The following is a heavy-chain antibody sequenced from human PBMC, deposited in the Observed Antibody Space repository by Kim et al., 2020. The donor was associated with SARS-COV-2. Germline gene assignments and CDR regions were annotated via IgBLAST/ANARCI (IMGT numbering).Heavy chain of an antibody. Sequence: GGSLRLSCAASGFTFSTYSVNWVRQAPGKGLEWISYISSSSSTIYYADSVKGRFTISRDNDKNSLYLQMNILRDDDTAIYYCVRDYRYALDYWGQGTLVT. V-gene: IGHV3-48*02. D-gene: IGHD5-18*01. CDR1: GFTFSTYS. CDR3: VRDYRYALDY. J-gene: IGHJ4*02. CDR2: ISSSSSTI.